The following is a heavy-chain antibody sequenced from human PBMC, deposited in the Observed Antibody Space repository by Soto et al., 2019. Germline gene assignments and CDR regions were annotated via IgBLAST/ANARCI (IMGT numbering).Heavy chain of an antibody. Sequence: GSPRLSCAASGVTCGSYIMNGVRQDRGKGLEWVSYISSSSSTIYYADSVKGRFTISRDNAKNSLYLQMNSLRAEDTAVYYCARTGPGQNFDYWGQGTLVTVSS. V-gene: IGHV3-48*01. CDR3: ARTGPGQNFDY. CDR1: GVTCGSYI. J-gene: IGHJ4*02. CDR2: ISSSSSTI.